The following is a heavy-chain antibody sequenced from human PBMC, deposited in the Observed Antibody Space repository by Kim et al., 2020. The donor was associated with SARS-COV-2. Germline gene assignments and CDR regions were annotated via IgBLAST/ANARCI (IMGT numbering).Heavy chain of an antibody. CDR2: TYYRSKWYT. CDR1: GDSVSSNSAA. V-gene: IGHV6-1*01. CDR3: VRDVPPTGGNFDC. Sequence: SQTLSLTCAISGDSVSSNSAAWAWIRQSPSRGLEWLGRTYYRSKWYTDYAVFVKSRISINPDTSKNQFSLQLTSVTPEDTAVYYCVRDVPPTGGNFDCWGQGTLVTVSS. D-gene: IGHD3-16*01. J-gene: IGHJ4*02.